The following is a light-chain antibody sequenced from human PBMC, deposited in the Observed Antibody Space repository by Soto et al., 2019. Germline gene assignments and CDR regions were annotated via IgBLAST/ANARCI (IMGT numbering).Light chain of an antibody. J-gene: IGKJ1*01. CDR3: QVRDVWPS. Sequence: IVLTQSPDTLALAPGESAFLSCRASQTVSSSLSWYQHKPGQAPRLFIYDASKRAPGIPARFTCSGSGTHFTLTISSLEPEDIAVYYCQVRDVWPSFGQGTKVEIK. CDR1: QTVSSS. V-gene: IGKV3-11*01. CDR2: DAS.